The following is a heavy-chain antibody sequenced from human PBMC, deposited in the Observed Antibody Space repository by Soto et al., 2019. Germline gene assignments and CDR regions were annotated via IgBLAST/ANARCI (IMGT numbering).Heavy chain of an antibody. D-gene: IGHD3-10*01. CDR3: ARFPAGGATIYYFDY. Sequence: GGSLRLSCAAYGFTFSSYEMNWVRQAPGKGPEWVSYISSSGSTIYYADSVKGRFTISRDNAKNSLYLQMNSLRAEDTAVYYCARFPAGGATIYYFDYWGQGTLVTVSS. CDR1: GFTFSSYE. J-gene: IGHJ4*02. V-gene: IGHV3-48*03. CDR2: ISSSGSTI.